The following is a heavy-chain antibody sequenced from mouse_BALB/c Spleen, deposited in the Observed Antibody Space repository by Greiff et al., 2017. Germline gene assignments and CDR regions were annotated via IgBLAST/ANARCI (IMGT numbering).Heavy chain of an antibody. CDR2: INPSTGYT. CDR3: ARSYGNSHYFDY. J-gene: IGHJ2*01. CDR1: GYTFTSYW. V-gene: IGHV1-7*01. D-gene: IGHD2-10*02. Sequence: VQLQQSGAELAKPGASVKMSCKASGYTFTSYWMHWVKQRPGQGLEWIGYINPSTGYTEYNQKFKDKATLTADKSSSTAYMQLSSLTSEDSAVYYCARSYGNSHYFDYWGQGTTLTVSS.